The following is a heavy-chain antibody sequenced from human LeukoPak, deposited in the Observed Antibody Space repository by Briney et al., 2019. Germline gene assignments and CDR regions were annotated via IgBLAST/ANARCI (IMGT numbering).Heavy chain of an antibody. CDR1: GFPFSTYW. CDR3: AREIVGSHTEFDF. Sequence: GGSLRLSCAASGFPFSTYWMSWVRQAPGKGPEWVANIKHDGTATYYGDSVKGRFTISRDNAKNSLYLQMSSLRVEDAVMFYCAREIVGSHTEFDFWGQGTLVSVSS. D-gene: IGHD1-26*01. V-gene: IGHV3-7*01. CDR2: IKHDGTAT. J-gene: IGHJ4*02.